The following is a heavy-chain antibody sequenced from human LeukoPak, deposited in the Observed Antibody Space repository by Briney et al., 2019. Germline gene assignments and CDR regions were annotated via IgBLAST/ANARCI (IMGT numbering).Heavy chain of an antibody. CDR1: GFPSSSYS. CDR3: ARSFCNSASCYYYYYSGMDV. J-gene: IGHJ6*02. CDR2: ISSSGRYI. Sequence: GGSLRLSCAASGFPSSSYSMNWVRQAPGKGLEWVSSISSSGRYIYYADSVKGRFTISRDSAKNSLYLQMNSLRAEDTAVYYCARSFCNSASCYYYYYSGMDVWGQGTAITVSS. V-gene: IGHV3-21*01. D-gene: IGHD2-2*01.